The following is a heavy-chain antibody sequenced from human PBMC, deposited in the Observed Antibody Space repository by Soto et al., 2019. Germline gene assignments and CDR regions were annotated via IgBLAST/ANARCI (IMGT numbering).Heavy chain of an antibody. CDR2: IIPIFGTA. D-gene: IGHD3-22*01. Sequence: QVQLVQSGAEVKKPGSSVKVSCKASGGTFSSYAISWVRQAPGQGLEWMGGIIPIFGTANYAQKFQGRVTITADKSTSTAYMELSSQRSEDTAVYYCAFLSVGYGERNFDYWGQGTLVTVSS. V-gene: IGHV1-69*06. J-gene: IGHJ4*02. CDR1: GGTFSSYA. CDR3: AFLSVGYGERNFDY.